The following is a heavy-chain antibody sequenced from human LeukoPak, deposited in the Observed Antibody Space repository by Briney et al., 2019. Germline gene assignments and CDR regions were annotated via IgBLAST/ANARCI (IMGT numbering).Heavy chain of an antibody. D-gene: IGHD6-19*01. V-gene: IGHV4-39*07. CDR3: AREVAVTGGVDY. CDR1: GGSFSSVDYY. Sequence: PSETLSLTCTVSGGSFSSVDYYWSWIRQPPEKGLEWIGSIYYSGDTYYNPSLESRVTISLDTSKNQFSLNLTSVTAADTAVYYCAREVAVTGGVDYWGQGTLVTVSS. J-gene: IGHJ4*02. CDR2: IYYSGDT.